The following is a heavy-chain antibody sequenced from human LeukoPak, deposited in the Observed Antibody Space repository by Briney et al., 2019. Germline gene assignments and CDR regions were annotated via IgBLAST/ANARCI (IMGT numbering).Heavy chain of an antibody. D-gene: IGHD3-10*01. V-gene: IGHV3-30*04. Sequence: GGSLRLSCAASGFTFSSYAMHWVRQDPGKGLEWVAVISYDGSNKYYADSVKGRFTISRDNSKNTLYLQMNSLRAEDTAVYYCARGAVWGVLTYFDYWGQGTLVTVSS. CDR2: ISYDGSNK. CDR3: ARGAVWGVLTYFDY. CDR1: GFTFSSYA. J-gene: IGHJ4*02.